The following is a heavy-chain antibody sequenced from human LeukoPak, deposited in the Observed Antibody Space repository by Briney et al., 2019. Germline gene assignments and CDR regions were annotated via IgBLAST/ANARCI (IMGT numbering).Heavy chain of an antibody. CDR2: INHSGST. Sequence: GSLRLSCAASGFTFSSYWMSWVRQAPGKGLEWIGEINHSGSTNYNPSLKSRVTISVDTSKNQFSLKLSSVTAADTAVYYCARGPGGYNYWGQGTLVTVSS. D-gene: IGHD5-12*01. CDR3: ARGPGGYNY. V-gene: IGHV4-34*01. CDR1: GFTFSSYW. J-gene: IGHJ4*02.